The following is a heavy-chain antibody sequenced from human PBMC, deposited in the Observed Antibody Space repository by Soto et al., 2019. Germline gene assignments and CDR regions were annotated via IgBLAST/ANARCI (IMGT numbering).Heavy chain of an antibody. D-gene: IGHD2-21*02. J-gene: IGHJ6*02. CDR2: IHHSGSI. V-gene: IGHV4-30-4*08. CDR1: VGSISSDYYH. CDR3: AREDDGGDTLDV. Sequence: QVQLQQSVPGLVKPSQTLSLTCTVSVGSISSDYYHWTWIRQSPERGLEWIGYIHHSGSILYNPSLKSRVTISVDTSKNQFSLHLSSVTAADTAVYFCAREDDGGDTLDVWGQGTKVTV.